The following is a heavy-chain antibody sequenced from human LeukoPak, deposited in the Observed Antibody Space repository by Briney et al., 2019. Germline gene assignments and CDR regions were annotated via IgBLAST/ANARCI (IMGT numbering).Heavy chain of an antibody. J-gene: IGHJ4*02. CDR2: INTHSGAT. V-gene: IGHV1-2*02. CDR1: GNTFSGYY. CDR3: ARGPIGGLRKGFDI. D-gene: IGHD1-26*01. Sequence: ASVKVSCKASGNTFSGYYVHWVRQAPGQGLEWMGWINTHSGATNYAQHFQGRVTMTTDTSVTTAYMDLDGLKSDDAAVYFCARGPIGGLRKGFDIWGQGTLVTVSS.